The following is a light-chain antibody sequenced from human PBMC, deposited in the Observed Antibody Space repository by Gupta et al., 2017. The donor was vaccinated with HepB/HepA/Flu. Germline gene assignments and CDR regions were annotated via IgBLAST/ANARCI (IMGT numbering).Light chain of an antibody. Sequence: SYELTQPPSVSVSPGQTASITCSGDKLGDKYTSWYQQKPGQFPVLVIYQNTKRPSGIPERVSGSNSGNNATLTISGTQAMYEADDYCQEWDVNTLDVFGTGTKVTVL. CDR1: KLGDKY. V-gene: IGLV3-1*01. CDR2: QNT. J-gene: IGLJ1*01. CDR3: QEWDVNTLDV.